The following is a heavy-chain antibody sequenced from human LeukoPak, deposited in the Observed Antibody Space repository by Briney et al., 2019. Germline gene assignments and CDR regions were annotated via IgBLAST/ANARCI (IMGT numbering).Heavy chain of an antibody. CDR1: GFTFSTCW. D-gene: IGHD3-3*01. CDR3: ARSEGSEKDDAFDI. V-gene: IGHV3-7*03. CDR2: MNQDGSLQ. J-gene: IGHJ3*02. Sequence: PGGSLRLSCAASGFTFSTCWMNRVRQAPGKGLEWVANMNQDGSLQYYVDSVKGRFTISRDNAKNSLYLQMNSLRAEDTAVYYCARSEGSEKDDAFDIWGQGTMVTVSS.